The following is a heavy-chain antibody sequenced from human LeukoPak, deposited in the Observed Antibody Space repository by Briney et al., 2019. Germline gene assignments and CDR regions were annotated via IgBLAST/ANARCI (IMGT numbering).Heavy chain of an antibody. CDR1: GGSISSSSYY. CDR3: ARHDILTGFDY. V-gene: IGHV4-39*01. CDR2: IYYSGST. J-gene: IGHJ4*02. Sequence: SETLSLTCTVSGGSISSSSYYWGWIRQPPGRGLEWIGSIYYSGSTYYNPSLKSRVTISVDTSKNQFSLKLSSVTAADTAVYYCARHDILTGFDYWGQGTLVTVSS. D-gene: IGHD3-9*01.